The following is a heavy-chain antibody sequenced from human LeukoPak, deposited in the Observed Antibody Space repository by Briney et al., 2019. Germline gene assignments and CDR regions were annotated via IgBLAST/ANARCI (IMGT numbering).Heavy chain of an antibody. Sequence: PGGSLRLSCAASGFTFSDYYMGWMRQAPGKGLEWASYISNSGDTMYYVDSVKGRFIISRDNAKNSLFLQISSLRVEDTTIYYCARARGSYAFDIWGQGTMVTVSS. D-gene: IGHD1-26*01. J-gene: IGHJ3*02. V-gene: IGHV3-11*04. CDR2: ISNSGDTM. CDR3: ARARGSYAFDI. CDR1: GFTFSDYY.